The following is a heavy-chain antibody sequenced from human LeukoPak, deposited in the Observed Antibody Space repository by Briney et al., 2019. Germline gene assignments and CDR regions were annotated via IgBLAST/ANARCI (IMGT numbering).Heavy chain of an antibody. D-gene: IGHD2-8*01. J-gene: IGHJ5*02. CDR2: FDPEDGET. V-gene: IGHV1-24*01. CDR1: GYILTELS. Sequence: ASVKVSCKVSGYILTELSMHWVRQAPGKGLEWMGGFDPEDGETIYAQKFQGRVTMTEDTSTDTAYMELSSLRSEDTAVYYCATGGTKGFFYWFDPWGQGTLVTVSS. CDR3: ATGGTKGFFYWFDP.